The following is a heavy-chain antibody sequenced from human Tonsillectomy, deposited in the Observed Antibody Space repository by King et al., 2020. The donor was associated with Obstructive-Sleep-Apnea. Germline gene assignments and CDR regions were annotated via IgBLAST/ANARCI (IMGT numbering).Heavy chain of an antibody. CDR2: IKSKTDGGTT. CDR1: GFTFSNAW. CDR3: TTSSGYSSGWYGV. J-gene: IGHJ4*02. Sequence: VQLVESGGGLVKPGGSLRLSCAASGFTFSNAWMSWVRQAPGKGLEWVGHIKSKTDGGTTDYAAPVKGRVTISRDDSKNTLYLQMNSLKTEDTAVYYCTTSSGYSSGWYGVWGQGTLVTVSS. D-gene: IGHD6-19*01. V-gene: IGHV3-15*01.